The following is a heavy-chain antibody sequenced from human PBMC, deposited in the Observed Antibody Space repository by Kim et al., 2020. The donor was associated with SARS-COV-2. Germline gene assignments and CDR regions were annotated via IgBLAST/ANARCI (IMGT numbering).Heavy chain of an antibody. D-gene: IGHD3-16*01. CDR3: AKVLDYVWGSFDY. J-gene: IGHJ4*02. Sequence: GGSLRLSCAASGFTFSSYAMSWVRQAPGKGLEWVSLISGSGGSTYYADSVKGRFTISRDNSKNTVYLQMSSLGAEDTAVYYCAKVLDYVWGSFDYWGQGPLVTVSS. V-gene: IGHV3-23*01. CDR1: GFTFSSYA. CDR2: ISGSGGST.